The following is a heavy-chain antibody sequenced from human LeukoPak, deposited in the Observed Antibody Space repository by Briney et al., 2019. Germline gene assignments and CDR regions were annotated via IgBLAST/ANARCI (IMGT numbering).Heavy chain of an antibody. Sequence: GESLEISCKGSGYSFTSYWIGWVRQMPGKGLEWMGIIYPGDSDTRYSPSFQGQVTISADKSISTAYLQWSSLKASDTAIYYCATTSPQVWFDPWGQGTLVTVSA. CDR1: GYSFTSYW. CDR2: IYPGDSDT. CDR3: ATTSPQVWFDP. V-gene: IGHV5-51*01. J-gene: IGHJ5*02.